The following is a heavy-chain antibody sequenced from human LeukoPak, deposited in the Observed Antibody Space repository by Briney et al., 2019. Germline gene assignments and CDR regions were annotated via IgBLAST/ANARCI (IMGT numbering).Heavy chain of an antibody. CDR1: GGSISSYY. D-gene: IGHD6-13*01. Sequence: NPSETLSLTCTVSGGSISSYYWSWIRQPAGKGLEWIGRIYTSGSTNYNPSLKSRVTMSVDTSKNQFSLKLSSVTAADTAVYYCARGARGIAAAGTHYYYYYGMDVWGQGTTVTVPS. V-gene: IGHV4-4*07. J-gene: IGHJ6*02. CDR2: IYTSGST. CDR3: ARGARGIAAAGTHYYYYYGMDV.